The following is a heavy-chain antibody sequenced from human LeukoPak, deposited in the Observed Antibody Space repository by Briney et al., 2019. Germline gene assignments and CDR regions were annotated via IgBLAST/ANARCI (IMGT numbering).Heavy chain of an antibody. D-gene: IGHD2-2*01. V-gene: IGHV4-59*12. CDR2: IYYTGST. CDR1: GGSISSYY. J-gene: IGHJ3*02. Sequence: SETLSLTCTVSGGSISSYYWSWIRQPPGKGLEWIGYIYYTGSTNYNPSLKSRVTISADTSKNHFSLKLSSVTAADTAVYYCARDGGRTSSDALEIWGQGTMVTVSS. CDR3: ARDGGRTSSDALEI.